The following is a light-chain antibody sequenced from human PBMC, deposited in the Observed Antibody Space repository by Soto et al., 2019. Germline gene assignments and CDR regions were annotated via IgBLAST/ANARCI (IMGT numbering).Light chain of an antibody. CDR2: GAS. CDR3: QQRSNWPPVLT. J-gene: IGKJ4*01. V-gene: IGKV3-11*01. CDR1: QSVSSY. Sequence: EIVLTQSPATLSLSPGERATLSCRASQSVSSYLAWYQRKPGQAPRLLIYGASNRATGIPARFGGSGSGTNFTLTISSLEPEDFAVYYCQQRSNWPPVLTFGGGTKVEIK.